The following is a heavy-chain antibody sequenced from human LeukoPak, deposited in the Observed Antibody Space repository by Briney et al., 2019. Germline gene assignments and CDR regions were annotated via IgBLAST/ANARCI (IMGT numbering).Heavy chain of an antibody. CDR2: IYTSGST. CDR1: GGSISSYY. J-gene: IGHJ4*02. D-gene: IGHD6-13*01. V-gene: IGHV4-4*07. Sequence: SETLSLTCTVSGGSISSYYWSWIRQPAGKGLEWIGRIYTSGSTNYNPSLKSRVTMSVDTSKNQFSLKLSSVTAADTAVYHCARDRYSSSWYDYWGQGTLVTVSS. CDR3: ARDRYSSSWYDY.